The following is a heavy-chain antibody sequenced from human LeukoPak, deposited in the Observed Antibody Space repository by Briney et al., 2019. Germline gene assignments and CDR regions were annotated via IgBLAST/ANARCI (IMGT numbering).Heavy chain of an antibody. CDR2: IYYSGST. D-gene: IGHD3-3*01. Sequence: SETLSLTCTVSGGSISSSSYYWGWIRQPPGKGLEWIGSIYYSGSTYYNPSLKSRVTISVDTSKNQFSLKLSSVTAADTAVYYSARGPDYDFWRDLSTGYYCYYMDVWGKGTTVTVSS. J-gene: IGHJ6*03. CDR3: ARGPDYDFWRDLSTGYYCYYMDV. V-gene: IGHV4-39*01. CDR1: GGSISSSSYY.